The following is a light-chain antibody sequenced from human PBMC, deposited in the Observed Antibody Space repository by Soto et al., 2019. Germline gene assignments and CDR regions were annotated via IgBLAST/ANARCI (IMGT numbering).Light chain of an antibody. CDR3: CSYAGGRTFT. J-gene: IGLJ2*01. CDR1: GSDIGANNL. V-gene: IGLV2-23*02. CDR2: EVT. Sequence: QSALTQPASVSGSPGQSITISGAGGGSDIGANNLVSWYQQHPGTVPRLLIFEVTKRPTGISSRVSGSKSGNTASLTISGLRAEHEADYQCCSYAGGRTFTFGGGTQLTVL.